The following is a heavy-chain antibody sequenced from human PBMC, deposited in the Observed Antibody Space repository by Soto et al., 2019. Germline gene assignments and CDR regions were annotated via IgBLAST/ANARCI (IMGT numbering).Heavy chain of an antibody. CDR3: AREGSCANYVCLPDY. CDR1: GFTFSYSS. Sequence: GGSLRLSCAASGFTFSYSSMAWVRQAPGKGLEWVSSIDYNSNYMFHADSVRGRFTISRDNARNSLYLQMHSLRAEDTAVYYCAREGSCANYVCLPDYWGQGTLVTVPS. V-gene: IGHV3-21*01. CDR2: IDYNSNYM. J-gene: IGHJ4*02. D-gene: IGHD2-8*01.